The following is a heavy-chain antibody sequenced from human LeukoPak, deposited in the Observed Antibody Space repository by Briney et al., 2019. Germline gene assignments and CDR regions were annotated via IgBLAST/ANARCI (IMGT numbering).Heavy chain of an antibody. CDR1: GYSISSGYY. D-gene: IGHD2-2*01. J-gene: IGHJ4*02. CDR2: IYHSGST. V-gene: IGHV4-38-2*02. Sequence: SETLSLTCTVSGYSISSGYYWGWIRQPPGKGLEWIGSIYHSGSTYYNPSLKSRVTISVDTSKNQFSLKLSSVTAADTAVYYCARVKVPAAPFDYWGQGTQVTVSS. CDR3: ARVKVPAAPFDY.